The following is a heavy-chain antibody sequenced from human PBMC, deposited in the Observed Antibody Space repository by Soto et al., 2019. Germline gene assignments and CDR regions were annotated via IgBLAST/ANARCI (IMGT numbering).Heavy chain of an antibody. Sequence: QLQLQESGPGLVKPSETLSLTCTVSGGSISSSSYYWGWIRQPPGKGLEWIGSIYYSGSTYYNPSLKSRVNISVDTSKNQFSLKLSSVTAADTAVYYCARHGAAAKPYYFDYWGQGTLVTVSS. J-gene: IGHJ4*02. CDR1: GGSISSSSYY. D-gene: IGHD6-13*01. CDR2: IYYSGST. V-gene: IGHV4-39*01. CDR3: ARHGAAAKPYYFDY.